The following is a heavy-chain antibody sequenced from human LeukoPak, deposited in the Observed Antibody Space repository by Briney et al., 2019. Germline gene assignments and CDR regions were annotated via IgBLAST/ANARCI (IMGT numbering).Heavy chain of an antibody. CDR3: ARSMGIVVVPAAIPYGMDV. Sequence: SETLSLTCAAYGGSFSGYYWSWIRQPPGKGLEWIGEINHSGSTNYNPSLKSRVTISVDTSKNQFSLKLSSVTAADTAVYYCARSMGIVVVPAAIPYGMDVWGQGTTVTVSS. CDR2: INHSGST. J-gene: IGHJ6*02. D-gene: IGHD2-2*03. CDR1: GGSFSGYY. V-gene: IGHV4-34*01.